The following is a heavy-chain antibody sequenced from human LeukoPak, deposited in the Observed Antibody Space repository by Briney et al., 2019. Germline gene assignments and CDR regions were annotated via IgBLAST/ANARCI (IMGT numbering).Heavy chain of an antibody. J-gene: IGHJ3*02. CDR2: ISAYNGNT. V-gene: IGHV1-18*04. CDR3: ARDLWPVMVRGGNAFDI. D-gene: IGHD3-10*01. CDR1: GYTFTGYY. Sequence: ASVKVSCKASGYTFTGYYMHWVRQAPGQGLEWMGWISAYNGNTNYAQKLQGRVTMTTDTSTSTAYMELRSLRSDDTAVYYCARDLWPVMVRGGNAFDIWGQGTMVTVSS.